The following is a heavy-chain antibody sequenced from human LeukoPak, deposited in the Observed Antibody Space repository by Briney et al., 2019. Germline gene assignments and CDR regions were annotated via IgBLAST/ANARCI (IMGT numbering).Heavy chain of an antibody. V-gene: IGHV5-51*01. D-gene: IGHD3-22*01. CDR2: IYPGDSDT. J-gene: IGHJ3*02. Sequence: GESLKISCKGSGYSFTSYWIGWVRQMPGKGLELMGIIYPGDSDTRYSPSFQGQVTISADKSISTAYLQWSSLKASDTAMYYCARQRIYYDSSGYYYAFDIWGQGTMVAVSS. CDR1: GYSFTSYW. CDR3: ARQRIYYDSSGYYYAFDI.